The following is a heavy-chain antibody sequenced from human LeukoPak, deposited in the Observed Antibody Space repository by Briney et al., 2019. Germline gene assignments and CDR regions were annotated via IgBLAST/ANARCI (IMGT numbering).Heavy chain of an antibody. CDR1: GFTFSSYN. D-gene: IGHD3-22*01. Sequence: GGSLRLSCAASGFTFSSYNMNWVRQAPGKGLEWVSSISSSSSYIYYTDSVKGRFTTSRDSAKNSLYLQMNSLRAEDTAVYYCARKGYYDSGTFDIWGQGTMVTVSS. CDR2: ISSSSSYI. CDR3: ARKGYYDSGTFDI. J-gene: IGHJ3*02. V-gene: IGHV3-21*01.